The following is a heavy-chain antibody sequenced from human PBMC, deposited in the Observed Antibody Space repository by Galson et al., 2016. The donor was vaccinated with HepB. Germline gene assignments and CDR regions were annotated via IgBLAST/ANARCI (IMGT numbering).Heavy chain of an antibody. CDR3: ARDRHYYDSSGYYQGDGFDI. CDR1: GFTFSSHS. D-gene: IGHD3-22*01. Sequence: SLRLSCAASGFTFSSHSMNWVRQAPGRGLEWVSYISSSSSTIYYADSVKGRFTISRDNAKNSLYLQMNSLRAEDTAVYYCARDRHYYDSSGYYQGDGFDIWGQGTMVTVSS. CDR2: ISSSSSTI. V-gene: IGHV3-48*04. J-gene: IGHJ3*02.